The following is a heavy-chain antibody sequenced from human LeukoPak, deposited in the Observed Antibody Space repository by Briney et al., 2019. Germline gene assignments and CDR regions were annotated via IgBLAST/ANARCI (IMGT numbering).Heavy chain of an antibody. V-gene: IGHV1-46*01. CDR2: INPSGGST. CDR1: GYTFTSYY. CDR3: ARSPDPGIAARLPEGY. Sequence: ASVKVSCKASGYTFTSYYMHWVRQAPGQGLERMGIINPSGGSTSYAQKFQDRVTMTRDTSTSTVYMELSSLRSEDTAAYYCARSPDPGIAARLPEGYWGQGTLVTVSS. D-gene: IGHD6-6*01. J-gene: IGHJ4*02.